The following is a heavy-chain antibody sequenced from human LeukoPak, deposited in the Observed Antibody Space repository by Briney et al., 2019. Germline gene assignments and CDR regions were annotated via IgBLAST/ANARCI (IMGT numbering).Heavy chain of an antibody. CDR1: GGYISSYY. D-gene: IGHD2-15*01. Sequence: PSETLSLPCTVSGGYISSYYWSWIRQAPGKGLELIGCIYHTVSPNYNPSLKRRVTISVDTSKSQFSLKLSSVTAADTAVYYCARERVVVVAGTASGYFDYWGEGALVTVSS. V-gene: IGHV4-59*01. CDR2: IYHTVSP. J-gene: IGHJ4*02. CDR3: ARERVVVVAGTASGYFDY.